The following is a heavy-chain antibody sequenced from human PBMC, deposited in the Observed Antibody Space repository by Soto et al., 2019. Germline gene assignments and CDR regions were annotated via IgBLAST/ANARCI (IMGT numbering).Heavy chain of an antibody. CDR3: ARGLHNWNYDWGDYYGMDV. V-gene: IGHV4-31*03. Sequence: TLSLNCTVSGGSISSGGYYWSWILQHPGKGLEWIGYIYYSGSTYYNPSLKSRVTISVDTSKNQFSLKLSSVTAADTAVYYCARGLHNWNYDWGDYYGMDVWGQGTTVTVSS. CDR2: IYYSGST. J-gene: IGHJ6*02. D-gene: IGHD1-7*01. CDR1: GGSISSGGYY.